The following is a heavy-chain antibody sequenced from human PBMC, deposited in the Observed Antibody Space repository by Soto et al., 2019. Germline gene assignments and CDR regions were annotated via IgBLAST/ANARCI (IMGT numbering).Heavy chain of an antibody. CDR2: ISRSSSYI. D-gene: IGHD1-26*01. CDR3: ARVIRGSSSQPADY. CDR1: GFTFSSYS. V-gene: IGHV3-21*01. J-gene: IGHJ4*02. Sequence: EVQLVESGGGLVKPGGSLRLSCAASGFTFSSYSMNWVRQAPGKGLEWVSSISRSSSYIYYADSVKGRITISRDNAKNSLYLQMNSLRAEDTAVYYCARVIRGSSSQPADYWGQGSLVTVSS.